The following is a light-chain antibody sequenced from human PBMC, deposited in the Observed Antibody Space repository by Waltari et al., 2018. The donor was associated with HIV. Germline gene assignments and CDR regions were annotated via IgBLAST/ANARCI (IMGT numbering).Light chain of an antibody. Sequence: DIQMTQSPSSLSASVGDRVTITCQASHDITNSLNWYQQKPGKAPKLLIYDASSLETGVPSRFSGSGSGTDFAFTISSLQPEDIAMYYCQQYNNLPRTFGQGTKVEIK. V-gene: IGKV1-33*01. CDR1: HDITNS. J-gene: IGKJ1*01. CDR3: QQYNNLPRT. CDR2: DAS.